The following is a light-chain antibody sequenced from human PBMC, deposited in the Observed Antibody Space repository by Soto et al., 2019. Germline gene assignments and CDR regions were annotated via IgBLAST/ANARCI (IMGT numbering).Light chain of an antibody. V-gene: IGKV1-5*01. CDR3: QQYNRYWT. J-gene: IGKJ1*01. Sequence: DIQMTQSPSTLSASIGDRVTITCRASQSLANCLAWYQQKPGKAPKLLIYDVSSLESGVPSRVSGSGSETEFTLTISSLFPDDFAPYDCQQYNRYWTFGQGTKVEIK. CDR1: QSLANC. CDR2: DVS.